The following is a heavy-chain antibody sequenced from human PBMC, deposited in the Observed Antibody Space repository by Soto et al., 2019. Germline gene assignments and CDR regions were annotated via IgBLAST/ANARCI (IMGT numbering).Heavy chain of an antibody. J-gene: IGHJ4*02. V-gene: IGHV3-30*18. D-gene: IGHD6-19*01. CDR2: ISYDGSNK. CDR1: GFTFSSYG. Sequence: QVQLVESGGGVVQPGRSLRLSCAASGFTFSSYGMHWVRQAPGKGLEWVAVISYDGSNKYYADSVKGRFTMSRDNSKNTLYLQMDSLRAEDTAVYSCAKLEVAVAGTIDYWGQGTLVTVSS. CDR3: AKLEVAVAGTIDY.